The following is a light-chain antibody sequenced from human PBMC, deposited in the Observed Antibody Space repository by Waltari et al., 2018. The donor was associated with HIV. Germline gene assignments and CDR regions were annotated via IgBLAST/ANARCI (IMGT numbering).Light chain of an antibody. V-gene: IGKV3-11*01. Sequence: EIVLTQSPATLSLSPGERATLSCRASQSVRTSLSWYQQKPGQAPRLLYSHASNRATGIPARFSGSGSGTDFTLTISSLEPEDVAFYYCLQWSNWSLTFGPGTRVDVK. CDR1: QSVRTS. J-gene: IGKJ3*01. CDR2: HAS. CDR3: LQWSNWSLT.